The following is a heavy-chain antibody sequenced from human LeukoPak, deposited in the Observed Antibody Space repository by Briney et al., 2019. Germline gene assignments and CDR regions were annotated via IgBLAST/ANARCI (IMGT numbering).Heavy chain of an antibody. Sequence: PGRSLRLSCAASGFTFSGYGMHWVRQAPGKGLEWVAVIWYDGSNKYYADSVKGRFTISRDNSKNTLYLQMNSLRAEDTAVYYCAREGAPAAIYVHWFDPWGQGTLVTVSS. J-gene: IGHJ5*02. CDR2: IWYDGSNK. CDR3: AREGAPAAIYVHWFDP. D-gene: IGHD2-2*01. V-gene: IGHV3-33*01. CDR1: GFTFSGYG.